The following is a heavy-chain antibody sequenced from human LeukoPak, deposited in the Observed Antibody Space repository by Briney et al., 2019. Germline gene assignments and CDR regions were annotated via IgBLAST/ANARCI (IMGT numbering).Heavy chain of an antibody. J-gene: IGHJ4*02. CDR2: ISYIGNT. V-gene: IGHV4-61*01. CDR3: VREHDWGDFDY. Sequence: SETLSLTCTVSGGSVSSGTYCWSWIRQPPGKELEWIGYISYIGNTNYNPSLKSRVTISKDTSKNQFSLKLSSVTAADTAVYYCVREHDWGDFDYWGQGALVTVSS. D-gene: IGHD3-9*01. CDR1: GGSVSSGTYC.